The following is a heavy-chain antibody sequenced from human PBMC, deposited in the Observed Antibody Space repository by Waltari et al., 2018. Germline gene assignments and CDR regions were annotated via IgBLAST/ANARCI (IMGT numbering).Heavy chain of an antibody. D-gene: IGHD6-13*01. CDR2: IYFRLTS. V-gene: IGHV4-30-4*08. CDR1: GASISSDNFF. Sequence: QVQLQESGPGLVKPSQTLSLTCTVSGASISSDNFFWTWIRQRPGEVLDWIGYIYFRLTSYYNPSFKSRVSTSAAASTNQFSRKLDSVTAADTAVYYCARVRTQRHSSSWYVDYWGQGSRVTVSS. CDR3: ARVRTQRHSSSWYVDY. J-gene: IGHJ4*02.